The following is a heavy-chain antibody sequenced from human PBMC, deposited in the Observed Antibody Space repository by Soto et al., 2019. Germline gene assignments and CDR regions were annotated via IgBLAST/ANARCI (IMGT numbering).Heavy chain of an antibody. CDR2: ISSSSTI. Sequence: GGSLRLSCAASGFTFSSYSMNWVRQAPGKGLEWVSYISSSSTIYYADSVKGRFTISRDNAKNSLYLQMNSLRDEDTAVYYCARVPFPKVAAASSRGMDVWGQGTTVTVSS. CDR1: GFTFSSYS. J-gene: IGHJ6*02. CDR3: ARVPFPKVAAASSRGMDV. D-gene: IGHD6-13*01. V-gene: IGHV3-48*02.